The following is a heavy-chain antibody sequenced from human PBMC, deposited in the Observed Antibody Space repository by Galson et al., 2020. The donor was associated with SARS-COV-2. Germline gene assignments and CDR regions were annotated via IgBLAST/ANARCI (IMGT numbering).Heavy chain of an antibody. CDR1: GFTFSSYA. Sequence: GESLKISCAASGFTFSSYAMHWVRQAPGKGLEWVAVISYDGSNKYYADSVKGRFTISRDNSKNTLYLQMNSLRAEDTAVYYCARDAELRFLEWFAEAAYYMDVWGKGTTVTVSS. J-gene: IGHJ6*03. V-gene: IGHV3-30*04. D-gene: IGHD3-3*01. CDR3: ARDAELRFLEWFAEAAYYMDV. CDR2: ISYDGSNK.